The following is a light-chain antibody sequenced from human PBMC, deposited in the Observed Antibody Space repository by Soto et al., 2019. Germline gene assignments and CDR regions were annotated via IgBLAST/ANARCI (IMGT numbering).Light chain of an antibody. CDR2: DAS. CDR3: HHYSGPWT. CDR1: QSISNW. V-gene: IGKV1-5*01. J-gene: IGKJ1*01. Sequence: DIQMTQSPSTLSASVGDRVIITCRASQSISNWLAWYQQKPGKAPKLLMYDASYLEAGVPSRFRGSGSGTEFTLTISGLQPDDFATYFCHHYSGPWTFGQGTKVDIK.